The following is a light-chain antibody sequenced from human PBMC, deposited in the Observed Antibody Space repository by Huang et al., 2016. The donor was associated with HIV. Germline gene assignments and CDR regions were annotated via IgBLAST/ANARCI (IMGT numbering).Light chain of an antibody. V-gene: IGKV3-11*01. Sequence: EIVLTQSPATLSLSPGERATLSCRASQSVSSYLAWYQQQPGQAPRLLIYDASNSATGIPARFSGSGSGTDFTLTISSLEPEDIAVYYCQQRSNWPPRTFGGGTKVEIK. J-gene: IGKJ4*01. CDR2: DAS. CDR3: QQRSNWPPRT. CDR1: QSVSSY.